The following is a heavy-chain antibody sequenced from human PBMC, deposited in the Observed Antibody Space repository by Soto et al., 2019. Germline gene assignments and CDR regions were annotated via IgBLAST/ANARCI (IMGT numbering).Heavy chain of an antibody. CDR1: GYTFTSYG. D-gene: IGHD3-3*01. J-gene: IGHJ4*02. Sequence: QVQLVQSGAEVKKPGASVKVSCKASGYTFTSYGISWVRQAPGQGLEWMGWISAYNGNTNYAQKLKGRVNMTTDTSTSKAYKEVRSLISVDTAVYYCARDLSSTIFGVVIPYYLDYWGQGTLVTVSS. CDR2: ISAYNGNT. V-gene: IGHV1-18*01. CDR3: ARDLSSTIFGVVIPYYLDY.